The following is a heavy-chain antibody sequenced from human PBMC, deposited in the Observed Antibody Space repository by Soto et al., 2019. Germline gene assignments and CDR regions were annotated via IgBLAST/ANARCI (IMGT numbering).Heavy chain of an antibody. J-gene: IGHJ5*02. CDR3: ARVETFEP. Sequence: QVQLVQSGAEVKKPGASVKVSCKASGYTFTSYDINWVRQATGQGLEWMGWMNCDSGNTGFAPNFQGRDSMTRDSSSNTAYMELSSLRSDDTAIYYCARVETFEPWGQGTLVTVSS. V-gene: IGHV1-8*01. CDR2: MNCDSGNT. CDR1: GYTFTSYD.